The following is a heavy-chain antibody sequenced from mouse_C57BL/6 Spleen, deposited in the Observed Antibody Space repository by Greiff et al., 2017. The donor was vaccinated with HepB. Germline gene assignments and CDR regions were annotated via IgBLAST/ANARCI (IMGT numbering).Heavy chain of an antibody. J-gene: IGHJ1*03. CDR1: GFTFSSYG. V-gene: IGHV5-6*01. Sequence: EVNVVESGGDLVKPGGSLKLSCAASGFTFSSYGMSWVRQTPDKRLEWVATISSGGSYTYYPDSVKGRFTISRDNAKNTLYLQMSSLKSEDTAMYYCARGGLRQNFDVWGTGTTVTVSS. CDR3: ARGGLRQNFDV. CDR2: ISSGGSYT. D-gene: IGHD2-4*01.